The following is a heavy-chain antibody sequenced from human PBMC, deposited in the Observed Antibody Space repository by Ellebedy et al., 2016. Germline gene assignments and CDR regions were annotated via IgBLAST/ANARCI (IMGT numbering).Heavy chain of an antibody. CDR1: GFTFSDSA. D-gene: IGHD3-10*01. V-gene: IGHV3-73*01. CDR2: IRNKANNDAT. Sequence: GESLKISXAASGFTFSDSAMHWVRQPSGKGLEWVGRIRNKANNDATAYAAWVKGRFTISRDNSKNTLYLQMNSLRAEDTAVYYCAKTFDEFGEVDWFDPWGQGTLVTVSS. CDR3: AKTFDEFGEVDWFDP. J-gene: IGHJ5*02.